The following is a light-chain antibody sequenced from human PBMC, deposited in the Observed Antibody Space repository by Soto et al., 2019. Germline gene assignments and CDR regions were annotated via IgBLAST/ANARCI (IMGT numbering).Light chain of an antibody. CDR3: QHLWT. CDR1: QSISSW. V-gene: IGKV1-5*03. J-gene: IGKJ1*01. Sequence: DIQMTQSPSTLSASVGDRVTITCRASQSISSWLAWYQQKPGKAPKLLIYKASSLESGVPSRFSGSGSGTEFTLTINSLQPDDFATYYCQHLWTFGQGTKVEIK. CDR2: KAS.